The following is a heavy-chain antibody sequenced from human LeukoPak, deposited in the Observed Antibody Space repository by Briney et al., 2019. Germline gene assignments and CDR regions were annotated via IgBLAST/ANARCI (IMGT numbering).Heavy chain of an antibody. CDR2: IYSGGTT. CDR1: GFTFDDHA. V-gene: IGHV3-53*01. J-gene: IGHJ4*02. Sequence: GRSLRLSCTGSGFTFDDHAMSWFRQAPGKGLEWVSVIYSGGTTYYADSIKGRFTISRDNSKNTLYLQMNSLRAEDTAVYYCAGRYDSSGYPLHWGQGTLVTVSS. CDR3: AGRYDSSGYPLH. D-gene: IGHD3-22*01.